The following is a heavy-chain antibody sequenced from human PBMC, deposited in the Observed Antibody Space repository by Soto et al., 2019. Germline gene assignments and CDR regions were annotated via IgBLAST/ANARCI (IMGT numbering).Heavy chain of an antibody. CDR2: IIPIFGTA. J-gene: IGHJ4*02. CDR3: ASGWGYDSHDYHYAY. CDR1: GGTFSRHA. V-gene: IGHV1-69*01. D-gene: IGHD3-16*01. Sequence: QVQLVQSGAEVRKPGSSVKVSCKASGGTFSRHAISWVRQAPGQGLEWMGGIIPIFGTANHAQKFQGRVTIIADESTSTVYMELSSLRAEDTDMYYCASGWGYDSHDYHYAYWGQGTLVIVSS.